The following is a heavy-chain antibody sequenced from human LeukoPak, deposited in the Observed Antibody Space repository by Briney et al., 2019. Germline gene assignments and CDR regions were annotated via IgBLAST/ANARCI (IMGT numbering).Heavy chain of an antibody. D-gene: IGHD2-2*01. V-gene: IGHV3-30*02. Sequence: GGSLRLSCAASGFTFSTYGMHWVRQAPGKGLEWVAFIRYDGSNKYYAYSVKGRFTISRDNSKNTLYLQMNSLRAEDTAVYYCSKDGGVWAVLPATMSYWGQGTLVTVSS. CDR1: GFTFSTYG. CDR3: SKDGGVWAVLPATMSY. J-gene: IGHJ4*02. CDR2: IRYDGSNK.